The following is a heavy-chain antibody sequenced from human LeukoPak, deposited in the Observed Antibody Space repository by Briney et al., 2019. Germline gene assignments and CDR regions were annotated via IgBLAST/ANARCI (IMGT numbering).Heavy chain of an antibody. Sequence: GGSLRLSCAASGFTFSSYAMHWVRQAPGKGLEWVAVISYDGSNKYYADSVKGRFTISRDNSKNTLYLQMNSLRAEDTAVYYCAKTHEEYYYDSSGYYTGSAFDIWGQGTMVTVSS. CDR2: ISYDGSNK. V-gene: IGHV3-30-3*02. J-gene: IGHJ3*02. CDR3: AKTHEEYYYDSSGYYTGSAFDI. CDR1: GFTFSSYA. D-gene: IGHD3-22*01.